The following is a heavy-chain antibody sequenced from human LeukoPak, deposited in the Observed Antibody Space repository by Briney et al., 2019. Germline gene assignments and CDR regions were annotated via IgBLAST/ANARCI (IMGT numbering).Heavy chain of an antibody. J-gene: IGHJ6*02. CDR1: GFTFSSYG. Sequence: PGGSLRLSCAASGFTFSSYGMHWVRQAPGKGLEWVAVIWYDGSNKYYADSVKGRFTISRDNSKNTLYLQMNSLRAEDTAVYYCARAHTRSAVVAATPRYYYYGMDVWGQGTTVIVSS. CDR2: IWYDGSNK. V-gene: IGHV3-33*01. D-gene: IGHD2-15*01. CDR3: ARAHTRSAVVAATPRYYYYGMDV.